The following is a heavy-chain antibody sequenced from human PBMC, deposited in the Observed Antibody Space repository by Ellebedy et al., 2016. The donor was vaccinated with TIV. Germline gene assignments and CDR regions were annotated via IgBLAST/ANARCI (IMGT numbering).Heavy chain of an antibody. D-gene: IGHD3-3*01. Sequence: SVKVSXXASGGTFSSYAISWVRQAPGQGLEWMGGIIPIFGTANYAQKFQGRVTITADESTSTAYMELSSLRSEDTAVYYCARVRGNHPGRITIFENYGMDVWGQGTTVTVSS. CDR2: IIPIFGTA. J-gene: IGHJ6*02. CDR1: GGTFSSYA. CDR3: ARVRGNHPGRITIFENYGMDV. V-gene: IGHV1-69*13.